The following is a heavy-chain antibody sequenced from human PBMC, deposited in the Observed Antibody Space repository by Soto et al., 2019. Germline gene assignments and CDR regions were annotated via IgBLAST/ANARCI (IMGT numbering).Heavy chain of an antibody. CDR3: ARDLVAGTQFDY. J-gene: IGHJ4*02. CDR1: GFTFSSYG. CDR2: IWYDGSNK. Sequence: QVQLVESGGGVVQPGRSLRLSCAASGFTFSSYGMHWVRQAPGKGLEWVAVIWYDGSNKYYADSVKGRFTISRDNSKNTLYLQMNSLRAEDTAVYYCARDLVAGTQFDYWGQGTLVTVSS. V-gene: IGHV3-33*01. D-gene: IGHD6-19*01.